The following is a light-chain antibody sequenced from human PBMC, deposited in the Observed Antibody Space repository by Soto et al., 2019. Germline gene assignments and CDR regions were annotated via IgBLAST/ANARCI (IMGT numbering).Light chain of an antibody. CDR1: SSDVGAYDY. V-gene: IGLV2-8*01. Sequence: QSALTQPPSASGSPGQSVTISCTGTSSDVGAYDYVSWYQQHPGKAPKLIIYEVSYRPSGVPDRFSGSKSGNTASLTVSGLQAEDEADYYCYSYAAINKYVFGTGTKVTVL. CDR3: YSYAAINKYV. CDR2: EVS. J-gene: IGLJ1*01.